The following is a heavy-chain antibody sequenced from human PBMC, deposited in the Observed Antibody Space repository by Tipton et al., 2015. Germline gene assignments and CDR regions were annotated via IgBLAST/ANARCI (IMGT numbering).Heavy chain of an antibody. D-gene: IGHD3-10*01. CDR3: ARFRYYGSESERGYFHGLDV. CDR2: ISYSGST. Sequence: LRLSCTVSGGSVNSANYYWSWIRQPPGKGLEWIGYISYSGSTHYNPSLKSRVTISVDTSKSQFFLKLSSVTAADTAVHYCARFRYYGSESERGYFHGLDVWGQGTTVSVSS. J-gene: IGHJ6*02. CDR1: GGSVNSANYY. V-gene: IGHV4-61*01.